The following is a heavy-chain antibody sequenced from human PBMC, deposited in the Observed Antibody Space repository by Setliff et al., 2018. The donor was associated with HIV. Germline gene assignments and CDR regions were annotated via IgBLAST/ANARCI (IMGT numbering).Heavy chain of an antibody. CDR1: GGSMSGYY. Sequence: SETLSLTCTVSGGSMSGYYWSWIRQPPGKELEWIGYIFHSGSTNYNPSLESRVTISVDTSENQLSLKLNSVTAADTAVYYCAREGWSDHYYYYMDVWDKGTTVTV. CDR2: IFHSGST. CDR3: AREGWSDHYYYYMDV. J-gene: IGHJ6*03. V-gene: IGHV4-59*12. D-gene: IGHD2-15*01.